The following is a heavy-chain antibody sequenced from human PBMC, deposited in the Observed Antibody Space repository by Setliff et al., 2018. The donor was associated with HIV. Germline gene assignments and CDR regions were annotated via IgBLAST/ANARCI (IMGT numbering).Heavy chain of an antibody. CDR2: INGDGSST. V-gene: IGHV3-74*01. D-gene: IGHD3-22*01. CDR3: AKGSGYYSTDASDI. CDR1: GFTFSSHW. J-gene: IGHJ3*02. Sequence: GGSLRLSCAASGFTFSSHWMHWVRQAPGKGLVWVSRINGDGSSTTYADSVKGRFTISRDNAKNTLYLQMNSLRAEDTAVYYCAKGSGYYSTDASDIWGQGTMVTVS.